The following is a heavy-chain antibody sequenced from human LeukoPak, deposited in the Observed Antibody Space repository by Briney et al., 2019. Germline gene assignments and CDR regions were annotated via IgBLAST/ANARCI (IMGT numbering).Heavy chain of an antibody. V-gene: IGHV7-4-1*02. CDR2: INTNTGNP. CDR3: ARDRYNIVVVPDANYYYYYGMDV. D-gene: IGHD2-2*01. CDR1: GYTFTNYA. J-gene: IGHJ6*02. Sequence: ASVKVSCKASGYTFTNYAMNWVRQAPGQGLEWMGWINTNTGNPTYAQGFTGRFVFSLDTSVSTAYLQISSLKAEDTAVYYCARDRYNIVVVPDANYYYYYGMDVWGQGTTVTVSS.